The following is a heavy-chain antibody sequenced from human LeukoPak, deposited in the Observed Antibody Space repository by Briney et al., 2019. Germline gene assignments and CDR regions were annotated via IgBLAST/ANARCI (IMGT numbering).Heavy chain of an antibody. J-gene: IGHJ4*02. CDR3: ARILTTGTTVSY. V-gene: IGHV3-48*01. D-gene: IGHD1-1*01. Sequence: GGSLRLSCAASGLTFSSHWMHWVRQAPGKGLEWVAYITSSSSAIYYADSVRGRFTISRDNAKNSLYLQMNSLRAEDTAVYYCARILTTGTTVSYWGQGTLVTVSS. CDR1: GLTFSSHW. CDR2: ITSSSSAI.